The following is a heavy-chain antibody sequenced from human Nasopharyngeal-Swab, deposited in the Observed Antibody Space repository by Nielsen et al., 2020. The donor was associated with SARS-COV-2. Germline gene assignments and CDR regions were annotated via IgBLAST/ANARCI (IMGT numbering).Heavy chain of an antibody. CDR2: IRSKANSYAT. D-gene: IGHD2-2*01. J-gene: IGHJ6*04. CDR1: GFTFSGSA. V-gene: IGHV3-73*01. Sequence: GESLKISCAASGFTFSGSAMHWVRQASGKGLEWVGRIRSKANSYATAYAASVKGRFTIPRDDSKNTAYLQMNSLKTEDTAVYYCTRPIYCSSTSCSDVWGKGTTVTVSS. CDR3: TRPIYCSSTSCSDV.